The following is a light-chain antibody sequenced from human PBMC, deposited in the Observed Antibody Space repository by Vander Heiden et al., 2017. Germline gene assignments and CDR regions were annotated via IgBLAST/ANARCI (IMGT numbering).Light chain of an antibody. CDR2: YKSDSDK. CDR3: DIWNSDTWT. J-gene: IGLJ2*01. CDR1: SGINVGASR. Sequence: QPVLTQPTPHAASPGASATFTCTLRSGINVGASRIYWDQQKPGSPPRYLMKYKSDSDKGQGSGVPRRFSGYRDASANAGILLIYGVQYEDEAGYYCDIWNSDTWTFGGGTKLTVL. V-gene: IGLV5-39*01.